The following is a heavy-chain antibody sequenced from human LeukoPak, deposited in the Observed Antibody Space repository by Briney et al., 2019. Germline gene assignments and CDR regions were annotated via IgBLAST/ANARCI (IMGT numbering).Heavy chain of an antibody. CDR2: IHGSSDTT. D-gene: IGHD1-26*01. J-gene: IGHJ4*02. CDR1: AFTFSSYA. V-gene: IGHV3-23*01. Sequence: GGSLRLSCAASAFTFSSYAMSWVRQAPGKRLEWVSTIHGSSDTTYYADSVKGRFTISRDNSKNTLFLQMNSLRAEDTAVYYCARISGSRAWDFDYWGQGTLVTVSS. CDR3: ARISGSRAWDFDY.